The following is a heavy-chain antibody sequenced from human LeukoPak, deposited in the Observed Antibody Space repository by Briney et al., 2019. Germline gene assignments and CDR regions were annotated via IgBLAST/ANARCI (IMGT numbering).Heavy chain of an antibody. CDR1: GGSFSGYY. Sequence: PSETLSLTCAVYGGSFSGYYWSWIRHPPGKGLEWIGEINHSGSTNYNPSLKSRVTILVDTSKNQFYLKLSSVTAADTAVYYCARGHSPVTTKVSYFQHWGQGTMVTVSS. D-gene: IGHD4-17*01. CDR2: INHSGST. CDR3: ARGHSPVTTKVSYFQH. J-gene: IGHJ1*01. V-gene: IGHV4-34*01.